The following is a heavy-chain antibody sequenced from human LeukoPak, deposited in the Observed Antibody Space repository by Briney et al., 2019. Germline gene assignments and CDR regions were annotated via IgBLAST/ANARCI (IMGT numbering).Heavy chain of an antibody. CDR2: INWNGGST. V-gene: IGHV3-20*04. Sequence: GGSLRLSCAASGFNFDDYGISWVRQAPGKGLEWVSGINWNGGSTGYADSVKGRITISRDNAKNSLYLQMNSLRAEDTALYYCARRITGSAVSYYFDYWGQGTLVTVSS. J-gene: IGHJ4*02. CDR1: GFNFDDYG. CDR3: ARRITGSAVSYYFDY. D-gene: IGHD1-14*01.